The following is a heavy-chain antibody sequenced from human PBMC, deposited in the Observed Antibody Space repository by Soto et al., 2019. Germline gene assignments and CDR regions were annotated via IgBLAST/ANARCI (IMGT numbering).Heavy chain of an antibody. CDR2: IITIFGTA. CDR3: ARGAIRYNIYYYYYGTAV. D-gene: IGHD5-12*01. J-gene: IGHJ6*02. V-gene: IGHV1-69*01. Sequence: GLEWMGGIITIFGTANYAQKFQGRVTITEDESTSTGYMELSSMRYEDTAVYYCARGAIRYNIYYYYYGTAVWRQGPTVIVSS.